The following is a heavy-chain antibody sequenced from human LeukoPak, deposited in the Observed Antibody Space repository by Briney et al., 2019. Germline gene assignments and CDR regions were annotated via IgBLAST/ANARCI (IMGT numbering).Heavy chain of an antibody. CDR3: ARGPTVPRFYSFDY. CDR1: GFTFSIYS. Sequence: SGGSLRLSCAASGFTFSIYSMNWVRQAPGKGLEWVSSISSSGSYIYYADSVKGRFTISRDNAKNSLYLQMNSLRAEDTALYYCARGPTVPRFYSFDYRGPGTPVT. J-gene: IGHJ4*02. D-gene: IGHD4-17*01. CDR2: ISSSGSYI. V-gene: IGHV3-21*01.